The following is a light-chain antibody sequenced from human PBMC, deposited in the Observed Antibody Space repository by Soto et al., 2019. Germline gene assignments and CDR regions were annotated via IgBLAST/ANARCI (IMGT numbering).Light chain of an antibody. V-gene: IGKV1-33*01. Sequence: DIQMPQSPSSLSASVGDRVTITCQASQDISNYLNWYQQKPGKAPKLLIYDASNLETGIPSRFXXSGSGTDFTFTISSLQPEDIATYYCQQYDNLPITFGQGTRLEIK. CDR2: DAS. J-gene: IGKJ5*01. CDR3: QQYDNLPIT. CDR1: QDISNY.